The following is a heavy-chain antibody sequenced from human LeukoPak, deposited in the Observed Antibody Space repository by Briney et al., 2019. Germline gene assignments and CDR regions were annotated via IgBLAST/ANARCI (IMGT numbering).Heavy chain of an antibody. D-gene: IGHD3-22*01. V-gene: IGHV4-4*07. CDR2: IYTSGST. CDR3: ARDTYYYDSSGYWADY. Sequence: SETLSLTCTVSGGSISSYYWSWIRQPAGKGLEWIGRIYTSGSTNYNPSLKSRVTMSVDTSKNQFSLKLSSVTAADTAVYYCARDTYYYDSSGYWADYWGQGTLVTVSS. J-gene: IGHJ4*02. CDR1: GGSISSYY.